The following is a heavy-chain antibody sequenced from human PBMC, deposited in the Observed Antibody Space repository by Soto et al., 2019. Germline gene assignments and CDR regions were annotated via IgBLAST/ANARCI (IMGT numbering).Heavy chain of an antibody. Sequence: ASVKVSCKASGYTFTSYGISWVRQAPGQGLEWMAWINPYIGNTKYAEKFLGRVTVTTDTSTATAYMEVRSLTSDDTAVFYCARVGVGLAAPRVWPYWGQGTPVTSPQ. CDR2: INPYIGNT. CDR3: ARVGVGLAAPRVWPY. V-gene: IGHV1-18*01. J-gene: IGHJ4*02. D-gene: IGHD6-13*01. CDR1: GYTFTSYG.